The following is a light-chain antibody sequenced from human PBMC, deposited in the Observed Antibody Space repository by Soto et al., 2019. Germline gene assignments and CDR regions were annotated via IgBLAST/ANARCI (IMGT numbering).Light chain of an antibody. V-gene: IGKV3D-20*02. CDR1: QTVRNNY. J-gene: IGKJ5*01. Sequence: EFVLAQSPGILSLSPGERATLSCRASQTVRNNYLAWYQQKPGLAPRLLIYGALSRATGIPDRFSGSGSGTDFTLTISSLEPEDFAVYYCQQRSNRITFGQGTRLEIK. CDR3: QQRSNRIT. CDR2: GAL.